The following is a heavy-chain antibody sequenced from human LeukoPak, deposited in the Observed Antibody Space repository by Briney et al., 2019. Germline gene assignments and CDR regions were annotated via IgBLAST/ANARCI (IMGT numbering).Heavy chain of an antibody. V-gene: IGHV3-7*04. CDR1: GFTFSHYC. CDR2: INQDATEK. J-gene: IGHJ4*02. CDR3: AWGALDY. Sequence: PGGSLRLSCAASGFTFSHYCMSWVRQAPGKGLEWMAIINQDATEKHYADSVKGRFTISRVNTKYSLYLQMNSLRAVDTAVYYCAWGALDYWGQGTLVAVSS.